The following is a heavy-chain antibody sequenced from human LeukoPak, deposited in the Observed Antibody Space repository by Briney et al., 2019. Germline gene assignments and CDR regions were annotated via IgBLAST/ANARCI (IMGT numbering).Heavy chain of an antibody. J-gene: IGHJ4*02. CDR3: ARDRSSSSNY. V-gene: IGHV3-23*01. CDR2: ITGSTGST. Sequence: GGSLRLSCAASGFTFSSYAMTWVRQPPGKGLEAVSSITGSTGSTYYADSVKGRFTISRDNSKNTLYLQMNSLSAEDTAVYYCARDRSSSSNYWGQGTLVTVSS. D-gene: IGHD6-6*01. CDR1: GFTFSSYA.